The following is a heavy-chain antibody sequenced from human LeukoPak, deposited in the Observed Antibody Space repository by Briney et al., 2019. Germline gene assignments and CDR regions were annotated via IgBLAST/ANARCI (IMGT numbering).Heavy chain of an antibody. J-gene: IGHJ6*04. CDR3: AELGITMIGGV. Sequence: GGSLRLSCATSGFTFSSYGMHWVRQVPGKGLEWVTVISHDAKSTYHVDSVKGRFTISRDNAKNSLYLQMNSLRAEDTAVYYCAELGITMIGGVWGKGTTVTISS. CDR2: ISHDAKST. CDR1: GFTFSSYG. V-gene: IGHV3-33*03. D-gene: IGHD3-10*02.